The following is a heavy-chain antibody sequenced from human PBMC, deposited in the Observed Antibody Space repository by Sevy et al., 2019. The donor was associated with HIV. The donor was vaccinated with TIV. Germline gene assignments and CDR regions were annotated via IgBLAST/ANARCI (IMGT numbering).Heavy chain of an antibody. Sequence: SETLSLTCTVSGYSISSAYSWGWIRQPPGKGLEWIANIYHDGITYESPSLKSRVTISIDTSKNQFSLKLSSVTAADTAVYYCSSFGRLIIINDDTFEIWGQGTMVTVSS. CDR3: SSFGRLIIINDDTFEI. D-gene: IGHD3-9*01. J-gene: IGHJ3*02. CDR1: GYSISSAYS. V-gene: IGHV4-38-2*02. CDR2: IYHDGIT.